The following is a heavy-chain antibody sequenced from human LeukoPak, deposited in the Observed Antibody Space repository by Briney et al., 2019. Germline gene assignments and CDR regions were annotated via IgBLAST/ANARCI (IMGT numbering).Heavy chain of an antibody. CDR3: ASKAPVDLYGMDV. CDR2: IIPILGIA. V-gene: IGHV1-69*04. D-gene: IGHD5-24*01. J-gene: IGHJ6*02. CDR1: GGTFSSYA. Sequence: ASVKVSCKASGGTFSSYAISWVRQAPGQGLEWMGRIIPILGIANYAQKFQGRVTITADKSTSTAYMELSSLRSEDTAVYYCASKAPVDLYGMDVWGQGTTVTVSS.